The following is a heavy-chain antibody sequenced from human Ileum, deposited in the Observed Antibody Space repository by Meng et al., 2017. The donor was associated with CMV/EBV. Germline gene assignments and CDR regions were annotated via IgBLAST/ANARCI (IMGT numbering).Heavy chain of an antibody. J-gene: IGHJ4*02. D-gene: IGHD2-2*01. CDR3: VRANRFCQITSCYGPYYFDY. CDR2: ISDSSTYI. Sequence: GESLKISCAASGFSFGTYSINWVRQAPGKGLEWVSSISDSSTYIYYADSVKGRFTVSRDNAKDSLYLQMNSLRAEDTAVYYCVRANRFCQITSCYGPYYFDYWGQGTRVTVSS. V-gene: IGHV3-21*01. CDR1: GFSFGTYS.